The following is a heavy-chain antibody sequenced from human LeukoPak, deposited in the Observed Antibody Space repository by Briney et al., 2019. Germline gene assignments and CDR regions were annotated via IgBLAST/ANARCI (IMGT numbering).Heavy chain of an antibody. CDR1: GFTFSSSW. V-gene: IGHV3-7*03. CDR3: ARDNPPDY. J-gene: IGHJ4*02. CDR2: IKQDGSEK. Sequence: GGSLRLSCVASGFTFSSSWMSWVRQAPGKGLEWVANIKQDGSEKSYVESVRGRSTISRDNAKNSLYLQLNSLRAEDTALYYCARDNPPDYWGQGTLVTVSS.